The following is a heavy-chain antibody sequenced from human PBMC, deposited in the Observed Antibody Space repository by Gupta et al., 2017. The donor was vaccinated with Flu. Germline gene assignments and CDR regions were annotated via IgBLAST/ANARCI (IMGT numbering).Heavy chain of an antibody. CDR1: EPTSSNVE. J-gene: IGHJ4*02. Sequence: VRLGEPGGVWFQPGGSLGLSCPVSEPTSSNVEMTWIRKAPGKGGDCVSYSSASGGAQYNANCLVCQITSSRDSAKGSLSMKMSSLRAADTAVDYWAGRPGYNYDHLAALDYWGQGTRGTVSS. CDR2: SSASGGAQ. V-gene: IGHV3-48*03. CDR3: AGRPGYNYDHLAALDY. D-gene: IGHD3-16*01.